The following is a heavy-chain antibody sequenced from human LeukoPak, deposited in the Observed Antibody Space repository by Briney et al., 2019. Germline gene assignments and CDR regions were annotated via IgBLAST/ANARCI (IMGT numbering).Heavy chain of an antibody. CDR2: ISGSGGST. D-gene: IGHD1-26*01. V-gene: IGHV3-23*01. J-gene: IGHJ3*02. CDR3: ASDSRSFGGAFDI. CDR1: GFTFSSYA. Sequence: GGSLRLSCAASGFTFSSYAMSWVRQAPGKGLEWVSAISGSGGSTYYADSVKGRFTISRDNSKNTLYLQMNSLRAEDTAVYYCASDSRSFGGAFDIWGQGTMVTVSS.